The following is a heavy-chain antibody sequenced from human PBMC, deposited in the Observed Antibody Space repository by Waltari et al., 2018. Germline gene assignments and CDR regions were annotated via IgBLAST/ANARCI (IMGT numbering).Heavy chain of an antibody. CDR3: ARARAEHTAMVFFDL. J-gene: IGHJ4*02. D-gene: IGHD5-18*01. Sequence: DVQLAESGGGLVPAGGSRRLACAASGFTVPGTNMSWVRQSPGKVLELFSVTYPPGSSYNADAVEGRFSISRHISQNTVHLQMNNLRLEDTAIYYCARARAEHTAMVFFDLWGQGTVVTVSS. CDR2: TYPPGSS. CDR1: GFTVPGTN. V-gene: IGHV3-66*02.